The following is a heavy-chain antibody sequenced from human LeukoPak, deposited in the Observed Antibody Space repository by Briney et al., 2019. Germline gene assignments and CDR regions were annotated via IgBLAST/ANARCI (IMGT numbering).Heavy chain of an antibody. J-gene: IGHJ4*02. V-gene: IGHV3-21*01. D-gene: IGHD1-26*01. Sequence: AGGSLRLSCAASGFTFSSYSMNWVRQAPGKGLEWVSSISSSSSYIYYADSVKGRFTISRDNAKNSLYLQMNSLRAEDTAVYYCAPLVGQWELLRPGSRLLDCWGQGTLVTASS. CDR1: GFTFSSYS. CDR3: APLVGQWELLRPGSRLLDC. CDR2: ISSSSSYI.